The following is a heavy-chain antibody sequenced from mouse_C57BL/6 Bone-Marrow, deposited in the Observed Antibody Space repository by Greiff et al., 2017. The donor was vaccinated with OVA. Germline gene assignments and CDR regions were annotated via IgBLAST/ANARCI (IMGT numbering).Heavy chain of an antibody. CDR3: AGWLRAY. CDR2: INPGSGGT. J-gene: IGHJ3*01. Sequence: QVQLQQSGAELVRPGTSVKVSCKASGYAFTNYLIEWVKQRPGQGLEWIGVINPGSGGTNYNEKFKGKATLTADKSSSTAYMQLSSLTSEDSAVYFCAGWLRAYWGQGTLVTVSA. D-gene: IGHD2-2*01. CDR1: GYAFTNYL. V-gene: IGHV1-54*01.